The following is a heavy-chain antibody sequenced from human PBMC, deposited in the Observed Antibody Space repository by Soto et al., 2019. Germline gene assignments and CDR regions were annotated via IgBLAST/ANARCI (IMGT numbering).Heavy chain of an antibody. V-gene: IGHV4-59*08. J-gene: IGHJ4*02. CDR2: IHYSGST. CDR3: ARGHYDFWSGYFATIDY. D-gene: IGHD3-3*01. Sequence: PSETLSLTCTVSGGSISNYYWSWIRQPPGKGLEWIGYIHYSGSTKYNPSLKSRVTISADTSKNHFSLKLSSVTAADAAVYYCARGHYDFWSGYFATIDYWGQGTLVTVSS. CDR1: GGSISNYY.